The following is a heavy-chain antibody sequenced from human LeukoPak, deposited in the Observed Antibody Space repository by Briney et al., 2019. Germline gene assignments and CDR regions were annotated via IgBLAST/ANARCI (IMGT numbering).Heavy chain of an antibody. CDR2: INHSGST. J-gene: IGHJ6*02. Sequence: SETLSLTCAVYGGSFSGYYWSWIRQPPGKGLEWIGEINHSGSTNYNPSLMSRVTISVDTSKNQFSLKLSSVTAADTAVYYCARGFPAPGYSSSWYHHYYYYYGMDVWGQGTTVTVSS. CDR3: ARGFPAPGYSSSWYHHYYYYYGMDV. D-gene: IGHD6-13*01. V-gene: IGHV4-34*01. CDR1: GGSFSGYY.